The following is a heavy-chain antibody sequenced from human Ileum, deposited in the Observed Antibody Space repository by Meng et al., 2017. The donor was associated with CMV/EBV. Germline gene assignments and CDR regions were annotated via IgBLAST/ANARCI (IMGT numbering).Heavy chain of an antibody. CDR3: TTELKYSGPDY. D-gene: IGHD5-12*01. CDR2: IKEDGSEK. CDR1: GFTFSSYW. J-gene: IGHJ4*02. V-gene: IGHV3-7*03. Sequence: GGSLRLSCEASGFTFSSYWMNWVRQAPGKGLEWVAHIKEDGSEKNYVDSVKGRFTISRDDSKNTLYLQMNSLKTEDTAVYYCTTELKYSGPDYWGQGTLVTVSS.